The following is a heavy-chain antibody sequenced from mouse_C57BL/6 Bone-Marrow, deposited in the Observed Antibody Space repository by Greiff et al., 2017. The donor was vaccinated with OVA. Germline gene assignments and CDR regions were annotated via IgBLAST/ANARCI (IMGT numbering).Heavy chain of an antibody. CDR2: IWTGGGT. CDR3: ARNPITTVVALDY. CDR1: GFSFTSYA. Sequence: VMLVESGPGLVAPSQSLSITCTVSGFSFTSYAISWVRQPPGKGLEWLGVIWTGGGTNYNSALKSRLSISKDNSKSHVFLKMNSLQTDDTARYYCARNPITTVVALDYWGQGTTVTVSS. D-gene: IGHD1-1*01. V-gene: IGHV2-9-1*01. J-gene: IGHJ2*01.